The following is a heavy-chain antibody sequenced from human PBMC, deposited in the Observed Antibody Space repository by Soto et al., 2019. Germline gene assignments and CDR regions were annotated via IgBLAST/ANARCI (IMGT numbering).Heavy chain of an antibody. Sequence: PSETLSLTCAVSGGSISSSNWWSWVRQPPGKGLEWIGEIYHSGSTNYNPSLKSRVTISVDKSKNQFSLKLSSVTAADTAVYYCARDYYDSSGTTVWRPSYDFDYWGQGNLVT. D-gene: IGHD3-22*01. CDR2: IYHSGST. V-gene: IGHV4-4*02. CDR3: ARDYYDSSGTTVWRPSYDFDY. J-gene: IGHJ4*02. CDR1: GGSISSSNW.